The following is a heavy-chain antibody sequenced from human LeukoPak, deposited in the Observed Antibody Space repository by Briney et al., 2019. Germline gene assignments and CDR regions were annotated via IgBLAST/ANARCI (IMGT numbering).Heavy chain of an antibody. D-gene: IGHD2-2*01. CDR1: GFTFSSYS. V-gene: IGHV3-21*01. CDR2: ISSSSSYI. Sequence: GGSLRLSCAASGFTFSSYSMNWVRQAPGKGLEWVSSISSSSSYIYYADSVKGRFTISRDNAKNSLYLQMNSLRAEDTAVYYCARDVGSCSSTSCYGSAEYFQHWGQGTLVTVSS. CDR3: ARDVGSCSSTSCYGSAEYFQH. J-gene: IGHJ1*01.